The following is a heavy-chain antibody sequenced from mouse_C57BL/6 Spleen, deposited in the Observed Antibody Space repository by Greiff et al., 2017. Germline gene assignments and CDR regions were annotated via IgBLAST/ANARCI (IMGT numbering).Heavy chain of an antibody. CDR3: ARNYYGSSPHFAY. CDR2: ISSGSSTI. J-gene: IGHJ3*01. V-gene: IGHV5-17*01. Sequence: EVQLVESGGGLVKPGGSLKLSCAASGFTFSDYGMHWFRQAPEKGLEWVAYISSGSSTIYYADTVKGRFTISRDNAKNTLFRQMTSLRSEDTAMYYCARNYYGSSPHFAYWGQGTLVTVSA. D-gene: IGHD1-1*01. CDR1: GFTFSDYG.